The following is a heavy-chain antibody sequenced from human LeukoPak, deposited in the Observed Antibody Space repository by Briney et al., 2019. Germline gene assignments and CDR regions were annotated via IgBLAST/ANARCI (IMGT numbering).Heavy chain of an antibody. CDR2: IYYSGST. Sequence: SETLSLTCTVSGGSISRSSYYWGWIRQPPGKGLEWIGSIYYSGSTNYNPSLKSRVIISVDTSKNQFSLKLSSVTAADTAVYYCARVEEGYGSGRRENYYYYYMDVWGKGTTVTISS. V-gene: IGHV4-39*07. J-gene: IGHJ6*03. D-gene: IGHD3-10*01. CDR1: GGSISRSSYY. CDR3: ARVEEGYGSGRRENYYYYYMDV.